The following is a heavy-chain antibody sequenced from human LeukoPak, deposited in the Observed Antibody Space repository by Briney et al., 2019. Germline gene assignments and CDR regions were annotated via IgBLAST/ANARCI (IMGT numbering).Heavy chain of an antibody. CDR2: ISAYNGNT. CDR3: AQVLLVVTAEHS. J-gene: IGHJ4*02. Sequence: ASVKVSCKASGYTFTSYGISWVRQAPGQGLEWMGWISAYNGNTNYAQKLQGRVTITADKSTSTAYMELSSLRSEDTAVYYCAQVLLVVTAEHSWGQGTLVTVSS. CDR1: GYTFTSYG. V-gene: IGHV1-18*01. D-gene: IGHD2-21*02.